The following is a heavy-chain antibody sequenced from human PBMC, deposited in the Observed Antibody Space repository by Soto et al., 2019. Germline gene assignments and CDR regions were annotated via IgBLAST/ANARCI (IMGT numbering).Heavy chain of an antibody. CDR2: INPGDSDI. CDR1: GYSFINNC. D-gene: IGHD6-19*01. J-gene: IGHJ4*02. V-gene: IGHV5-51*01. Sequence: GESLKISCTGSGYSFINNCIAWVRQMPGKGLEWMGIINPGDSDIIYSPSCQGQVTISADKSISTADRQWSSRKAPDTATYYWTRLQSRGWYDYWGQGTLVTVSS. CDR3: TRLQSRGWYDY.